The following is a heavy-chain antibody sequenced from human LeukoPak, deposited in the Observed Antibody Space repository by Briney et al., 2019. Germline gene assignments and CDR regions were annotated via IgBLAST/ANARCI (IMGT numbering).Heavy chain of an antibody. V-gene: IGHV4-31*03. J-gene: IGHJ4*02. D-gene: IGHD6-6*01. CDR2: IYYSGST. Sequence: SETLSLTCTVSGGSISSGGYYWSWIRQHPGKGLEWIGYIYYSGSTYYNPSLKSRVTISVDTSKNQFSLKLSSVTAADTAVYYCAKERPSKAVFDYWGQGTLVTVSS. CDR1: GGSISSGGYY. CDR3: AKERPSKAVFDY.